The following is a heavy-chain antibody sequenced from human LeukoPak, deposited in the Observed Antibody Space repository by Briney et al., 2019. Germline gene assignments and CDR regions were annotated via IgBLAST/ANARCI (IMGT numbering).Heavy chain of an antibody. CDR2: ISSSSSTI. D-gene: IGHD3-10*01. CDR1: GFTFSSYS. J-gene: IGHJ6*02. CDR3: ASYGSGSYYISYYYGMDV. Sequence: GGSLRLSCAASGFTFSSYSMNWVRQAPGKGLEWVSYISSSSSTIYYADSVKGRFTISRDNAKNSLYPQMNSLRAEDTAVYYCASYGSGSYYISYYYGMDVWGQGTTVTVSS. V-gene: IGHV3-48*04.